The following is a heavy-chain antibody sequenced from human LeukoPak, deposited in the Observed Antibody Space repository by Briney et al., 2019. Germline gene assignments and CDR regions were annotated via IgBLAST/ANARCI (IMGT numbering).Heavy chain of an antibody. CDR3: ARATIAAAGAFDY. Sequence: GGSLRLSCAASGFTFSGYSMNWVRQAPGKWLEWVSSISSSSSYIYYADSVKGRFTISRDNAKNTVYLQMNSLRAEDTAVYYCARATIAAAGAFDYWGQGTLVTVSS. J-gene: IGHJ4*02. V-gene: IGHV3-21*01. CDR1: GFTFSGYS. D-gene: IGHD6-13*01. CDR2: ISSSSSYI.